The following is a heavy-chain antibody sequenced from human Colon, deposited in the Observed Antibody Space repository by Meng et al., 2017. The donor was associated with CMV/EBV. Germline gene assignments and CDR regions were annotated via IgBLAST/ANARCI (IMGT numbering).Heavy chain of an antibody. CDR2: IRHDGSNK. Sequence: GESLKISCVASQFPFSFYGMHWVRQAPGKGLEWVAFIRHDGSNKYYAESVRGRFTISRDNSKDTLYLQMNSLRPEDTAVYFCAKSWASITIFGVPRGGSYYYNMDVWGQGTSVTVSS. D-gene: IGHD3-3*01. CDR1: QFPFSFYG. CDR3: AKSWASITIFGVPRGGSYYYNMDV. J-gene: IGHJ6*02. V-gene: IGHV3-30*02.